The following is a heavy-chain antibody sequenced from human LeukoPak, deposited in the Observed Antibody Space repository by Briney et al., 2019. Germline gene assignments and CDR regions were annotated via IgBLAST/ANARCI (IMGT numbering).Heavy chain of an antibody. CDR1: GYTFTDYY. CDR3: ASVTYSDFSPVDY. J-gene: IGHJ4*02. CDR2: MDPNSGGT. Sequence: GASVKVSCKASGYTFTDYYIHWVRQAPGQGLEWMGWMDPNSGGTNYAQKFQGRVTMNRDTSITTAYMVLIRLTSDDTAVYFCASVTYSDFSPVDYWGQGTLVTVSS. D-gene: IGHD3-3*01. V-gene: IGHV1-2*02.